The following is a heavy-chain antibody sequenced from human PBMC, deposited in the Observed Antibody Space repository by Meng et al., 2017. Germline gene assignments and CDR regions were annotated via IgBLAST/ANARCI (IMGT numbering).Heavy chain of an antibody. V-gene: IGHV1-2*06. CDR3: ARGGDVVVPVRLVNNWFDP. CDR2: INPNSGGT. J-gene: IGHJ5*02. D-gene: IGHD2-2*01. Sequence: QVEVVQSGAEVKKPGASVKVSCKASGYTFTGYYMHWVRQAPGQGLEWMGRINPNSGGTNYAQKFQGRVTMTRDTSISTAYMELSRLRSDDTAVYYCARGGDVVVPVRLVNNWFDPWGQGTLVTVSS. CDR1: GYTFTGYY.